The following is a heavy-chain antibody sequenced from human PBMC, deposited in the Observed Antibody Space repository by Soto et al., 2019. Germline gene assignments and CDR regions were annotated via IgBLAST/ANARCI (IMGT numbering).Heavy chain of an antibody. CDR3: ARDSGSSWYKDAFDI. V-gene: IGHV4-4*02. CDR1: GGSISSSNW. J-gene: IGHJ3*02. D-gene: IGHD6-13*01. Sequence: QVQLQESGPGLVKPSGTLSLTCAVSGGSISSSNWWSWVRQPPGKGLEWIGEIYHSGSTNYNPSLKSRVTISVDKSKNQFSLKLSSVIAADTAVYYCARDSGSSWYKDAFDIWGQGTMVTVSS. CDR2: IYHSGST.